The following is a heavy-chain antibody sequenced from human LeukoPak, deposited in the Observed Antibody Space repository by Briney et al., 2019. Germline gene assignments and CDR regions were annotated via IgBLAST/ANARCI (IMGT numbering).Heavy chain of an antibody. V-gene: IGHV7-4-1*02. CDR3: ARGSTVSYYYYYYYMDV. Sequence: ASVKVSCKASGYTFTGYYMHWVRQAPGQGLEWMGWINTNTGNPTYAQGFTGRFVFSLDTSVSTAYLQISSLKAEDTAVYYCARGSTVSYYYYYYYMDVWGKGTTVAVSS. J-gene: IGHJ6*03. CDR2: INTNTGNP. CDR1: GYTFTGYY. D-gene: IGHD1-26*01.